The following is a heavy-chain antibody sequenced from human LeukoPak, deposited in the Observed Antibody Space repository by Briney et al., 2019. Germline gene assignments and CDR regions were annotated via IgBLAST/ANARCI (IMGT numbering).Heavy chain of an antibody. J-gene: IGHJ4*02. V-gene: IGHV3-30*18. D-gene: IGHD3-16*01. CDR2: ISYDGSNK. CDR3: AKDRPDGFGRIMTSPPSY. CDR1: GFTFSSYG. Sequence: PGGSLRLSCAASGFTFSSYGMHWVRQAPGKGLEWVAVISYDGSNKYYAASVRGRFTISRDNSKNTLYLQMNSLRAEDTAVYYCAKDRPDGFGRIMTSPPSYWGQGTLVTVSS.